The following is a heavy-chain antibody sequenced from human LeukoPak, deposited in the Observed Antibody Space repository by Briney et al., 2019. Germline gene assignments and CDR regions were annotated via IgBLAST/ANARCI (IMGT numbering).Heavy chain of an antibody. V-gene: IGHV3-9*01. CDR1: GFTFDDYA. CDR3: AKGVAVDTAMAASYFDY. CDR2: ISWNSGSI. Sequence: GGSLRLSCAASGFTFDDYAMHWVRQAPGKGLEWVSGISWNSGSIGYADSVKGRFTISRDNAKNSLYLQMNSLRAEDTALYYCAKGVAVDTAMAASYFDYWGQGTLVTVSS. J-gene: IGHJ4*02. D-gene: IGHD5-18*01.